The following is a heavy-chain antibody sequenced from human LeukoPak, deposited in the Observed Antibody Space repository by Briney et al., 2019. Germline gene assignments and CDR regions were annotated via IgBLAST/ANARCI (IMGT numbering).Heavy chain of an antibody. CDR1: GGSISSHY. Sequence: SETLSLTCTVSGGSISSHYWSWIRQPPGKGLEWIGYIYYSGSTNYNPSFKSRVTISVDTSKNQFSLELSSVTAADTAVYYCARLPYYDFWSGARGAFDIWGQGTMVTVSS. CDR3: ARLPYYDFWSGARGAFDI. V-gene: IGHV4-59*11. CDR2: IYYSGST. D-gene: IGHD3-3*01. J-gene: IGHJ3*02.